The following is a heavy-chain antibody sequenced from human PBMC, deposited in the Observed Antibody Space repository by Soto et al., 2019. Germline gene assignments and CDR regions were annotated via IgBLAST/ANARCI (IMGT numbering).Heavy chain of an antibody. J-gene: IGHJ5*02. CDR3: ARDSYYYDSSGYPNQNWFDP. CDR1: GYTFTGYY. D-gene: IGHD3-22*01. CDR2: INPNSGGT. Sequence: QVHLVQSGAEVKKPGASVKVSCKASGYTFTGYYMHWVRQAPGQGLEWMGWINPNSGGTNYAQKFQGWVTMTRDTSISTAYMELSRLRSDDTAVYYCARDSYYYDSSGYPNQNWFDPWGQGTLVTVSS. V-gene: IGHV1-2*04.